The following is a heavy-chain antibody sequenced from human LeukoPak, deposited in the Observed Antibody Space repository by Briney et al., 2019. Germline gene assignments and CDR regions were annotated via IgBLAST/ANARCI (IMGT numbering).Heavy chain of an antibody. J-gene: IGHJ6*02. CDR3: AAPCYDFWSGVPPSYYYYGMDV. CDR1: GGTFSSYA. D-gene: IGHD3-3*01. Sequence: ASVTVSCKASGGTFSSYAISWVRQAPGQGLEWMGGIIPIFGTANYPQKFQRRLTLTAHESPSTAYMELSSLRSQDTAVYYCAAPCYDFWSGVPPSYYYYGMDVWGQGTTVPVSS. CDR2: IIPIFGTA. V-gene: IGHV1-69*13.